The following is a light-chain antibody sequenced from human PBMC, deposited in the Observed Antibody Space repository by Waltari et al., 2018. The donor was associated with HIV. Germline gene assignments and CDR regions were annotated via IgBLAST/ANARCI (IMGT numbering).Light chain of an antibody. CDR3: AAWDDSLSGV. Sequence: QSVLTQPPSASGTPGQRVTISCSGGSSNIGNNHVYWYQQFPGTAPKLLIYRNNQRPSGGPARFSGSKSGTSASLVISGLRSEDEADYYCAAWDDSLSGVFGGGTKVTVL. CDR2: RNN. CDR1: SSNIGNNH. V-gene: IGLV1-47*01. J-gene: IGLJ2*01.